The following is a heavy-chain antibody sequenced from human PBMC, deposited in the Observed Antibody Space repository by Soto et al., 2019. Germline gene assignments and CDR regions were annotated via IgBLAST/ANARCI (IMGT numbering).Heavy chain of an antibody. CDR3: ARDGDYYGSGSYYSERFYYYYYGMDV. V-gene: IGHV3-30-3*01. J-gene: IGHJ6*02. CDR1: GFTFSSYA. D-gene: IGHD3-10*01. CDR2: ISYDGSNK. Sequence: GGSLRLSCAASGFTFSSYAMHWVRQAPGKGLEWVAVISYDGSNKYYADSVKGRFTISRDNSKNTLYLQMNSLRAEDTAVYYCARDGDYYGSGSYYSERFYYYYYGMDVWGQGTTVTVSS.